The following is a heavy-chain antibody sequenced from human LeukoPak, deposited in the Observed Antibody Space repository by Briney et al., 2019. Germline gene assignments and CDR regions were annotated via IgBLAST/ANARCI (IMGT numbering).Heavy chain of an antibody. Sequence: GGSLRLSCTASGLTFSTSGFNWVRQAPGKGLEWVASIGPTGSDRYHADSIKGRFTISRDNSNNFLYLQMNSLRAEDTAVYYCATETNGRHYDYWGQGTLLTASS. D-gene: IGHD1-14*01. CDR3: ATETNGRHYDY. J-gene: IGHJ4*02. CDR2: IGPTGSDR. V-gene: IGHV3-21*06. CDR1: GLTFSTSG.